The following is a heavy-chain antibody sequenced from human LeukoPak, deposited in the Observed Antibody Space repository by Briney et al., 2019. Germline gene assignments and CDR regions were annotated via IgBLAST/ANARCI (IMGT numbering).Heavy chain of an antibody. Sequence: SVKVSCKASGDIFKSESGSWGPQAPGQGLEWMGGIIPIFGSTNYAQKFQGRVTITTDQSTRTAYMELNSLSSDDTAVYYCARDRWEDIVVVPAAGSYYYYYYMDVWGKGTTVTVSS. D-gene: IGHD2-2*01. CDR2: IIPIFGST. CDR3: ARDRWEDIVVVPAAGSYYYYYYMDV. CDR1: GDIFKSES. V-gene: IGHV1-69*05. J-gene: IGHJ6*03.